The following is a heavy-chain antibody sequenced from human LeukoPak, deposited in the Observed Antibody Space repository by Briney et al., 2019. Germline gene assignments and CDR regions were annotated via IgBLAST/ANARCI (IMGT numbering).Heavy chain of an antibody. Sequence: PGGSLRLSCAASGFSISGYWMSWVRQAPGKGLEWVANIKQDGSEKYYVDSVKGRFTISRDNAKNSLYLQMNSPRAEDTAVYYCAKDARYFDWLNHDYWGQGTLVTVSS. CDR1: GFSISGYW. CDR2: IKQDGSEK. D-gene: IGHD3-9*01. CDR3: AKDARYFDWLNHDY. J-gene: IGHJ4*02. V-gene: IGHV3-7*03.